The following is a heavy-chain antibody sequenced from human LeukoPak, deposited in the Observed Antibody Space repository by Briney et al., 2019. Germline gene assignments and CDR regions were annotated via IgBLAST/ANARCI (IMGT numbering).Heavy chain of an antibody. J-gene: IGHJ6*04. Sequence: SETLSLTCAVSGYSISSGYYWGWIRQPPGKGLEWIGSIYHSGSTYYNPSLKSRVTISVDTSKNQFSLKLSSVTAADTAVYYCARDGGYYGSGSYYYYYGMDVWAKGPRSPSPQ. V-gene: IGHV4-38-2*02. CDR1: GYSISSGYY. CDR3: ARDGGYYGSGSYYYYYGMDV. CDR2: IYHSGST. D-gene: IGHD3-10*01.